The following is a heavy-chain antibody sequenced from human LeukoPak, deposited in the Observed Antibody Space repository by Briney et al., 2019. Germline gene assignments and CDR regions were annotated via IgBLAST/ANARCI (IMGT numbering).Heavy chain of an antibody. CDR1: GGSFSGYY. CDR3: AADYGSGSHSPYYFDY. D-gene: IGHD3-10*01. Sequence: PSETLSLTCAVYGGSFSGYYWSWIRQPPGKGLEWIGSIYHSGSTYYNPSLKSRVTISVDTSKNQFSLKLSSVTAADTAVYYCAADYGSGSHSPYYFDYWGQGTLVTVSS. V-gene: IGHV4-34*01. J-gene: IGHJ4*02. CDR2: IYHSGST.